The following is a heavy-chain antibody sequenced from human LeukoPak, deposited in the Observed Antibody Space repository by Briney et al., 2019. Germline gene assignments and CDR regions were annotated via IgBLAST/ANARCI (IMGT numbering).Heavy chain of an antibody. CDR1: GYTFTGYY. D-gene: IGHD3-22*01. CDR3: ARGVVVITHWFDP. V-gene: IGHV1-2*02. CDR2: INPNSGGT. Sequence: GASVTVSCKASGYTFTGYYMHWVRQAPGQGLEWMGWINPNSGGTNYAQKFQGRVTMTRDTSISTAYMELSRLRSDDTAVYYCARGVVVITHWFDPWGQGTLVTVSS. J-gene: IGHJ5*02.